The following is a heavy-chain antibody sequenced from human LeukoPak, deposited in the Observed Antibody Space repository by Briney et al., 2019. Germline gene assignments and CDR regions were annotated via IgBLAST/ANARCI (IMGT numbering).Heavy chain of an antibody. CDR1: GGSISSSSYY. CDR2: INHSGST. J-gene: IGHJ6*03. D-gene: IGHD2-15*01. Sequence: SETLSLTCTVSGGSISSSSYYWSWIRQPPGKGLEWIGEINHSGSTNYNPSLKSRVTISVDTSKNQFSLKLSSVTAADTAVYYCARGRGGGSTPGYMDVWGKGTTVTVSS. V-gene: IGHV4-39*07. CDR3: ARGRGGGSTPGYMDV.